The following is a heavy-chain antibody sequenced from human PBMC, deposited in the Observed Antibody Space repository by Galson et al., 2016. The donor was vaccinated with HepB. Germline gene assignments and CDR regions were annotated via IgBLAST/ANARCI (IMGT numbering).Heavy chain of an antibody. CDR1: GFIFSGST. Sequence: SLRLSCAASGFIFSGSTMHWVRQASGKGLGWVGRIRSKANSYATAYGASVKGRFTISRDDSKNTTYLQMNSLKTEDTAVYYCIRLPGTAMVWASDYWGQGTLVTVSS. D-gene: IGHD5-18*01. CDR2: IRSKANSYAT. V-gene: IGHV3-73*01. CDR3: IRLPGTAMVWASDY. J-gene: IGHJ4*02.